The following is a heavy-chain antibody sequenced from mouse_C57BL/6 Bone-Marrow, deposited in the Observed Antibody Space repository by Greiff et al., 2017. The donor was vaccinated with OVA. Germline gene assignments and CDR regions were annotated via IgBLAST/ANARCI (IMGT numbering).Heavy chain of an antibody. CDR1: GFTFNTYA. CDR2: IRSKSSNYAT. J-gene: IGHJ4*01. Sequence: DVQLVESGGGLVQPKGSLKLSCAASGFTFNTYAMPWVRQAPGKGLEWVARIRSKSSNYATYYADSVKDRFTISRDDSQSMLYLQMNNLKTEDTAMYYCVRDHGGFYAMDYWGQGTSVTVSS. V-gene: IGHV10-3*01. CDR3: VRDHGGFYAMDY. D-gene: IGHD1-2*01.